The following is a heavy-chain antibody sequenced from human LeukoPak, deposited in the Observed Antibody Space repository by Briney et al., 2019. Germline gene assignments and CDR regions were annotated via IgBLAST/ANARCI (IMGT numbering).Heavy chain of an antibody. CDR3: ARSLKMTYSWLDP. D-gene: IGHD4-11*01. Sequence: PSETLSPTCTVSDGSISNYYWNWIRQPAGKGLEWIGRIYTSGTTNYNPSLKTRVTISLDKSKNQFSLKLSSVTAADTAVYYCARSLKMTYSWLDPWGQGAQVTVSS. V-gene: IGHV4-4*07. CDR1: DGSISNYY. J-gene: IGHJ5*02. CDR2: IYTSGTT.